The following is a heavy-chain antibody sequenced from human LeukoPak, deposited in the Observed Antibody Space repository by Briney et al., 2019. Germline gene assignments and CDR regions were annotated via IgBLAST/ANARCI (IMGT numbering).Heavy chain of an antibody. CDR1: GDSINSLDF. V-gene: IGHV4-4*02. CDR2: MYLSGTT. CDR3: AGLVGRYSSGLYYYYFDY. D-gene: IGHD3-22*01. Sequence: SETLSLTCTVSGDSINSLDFWSWVRQPPGKGLEWIGEMYLSGTTHSNPSVKSRVTISIDKSKNQFFLNLSSVTAADTAVYYCAGLVGRYSSGLYYYYFDYWGQGTLVTVSS. J-gene: IGHJ4*02.